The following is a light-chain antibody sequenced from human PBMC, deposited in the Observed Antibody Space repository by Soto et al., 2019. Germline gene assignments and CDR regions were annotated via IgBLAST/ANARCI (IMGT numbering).Light chain of an antibody. Sequence: QSVLTQPPPVSAAPGQKVPLSCSGSSSNIGNNYVSWYQQLPGTAPKLLIYDNNKRPSGIPDRFSGSKSGTSATLGITGLQTGDEADYYCGTWDSSLSAYVFGTGTKVTVL. J-gene: IGLJ1*01. CDR3: GTWDSSLSAYV. CDR2: DNN. CDR1: SSNIGNNY. V-gene: IGLV1-51*01.